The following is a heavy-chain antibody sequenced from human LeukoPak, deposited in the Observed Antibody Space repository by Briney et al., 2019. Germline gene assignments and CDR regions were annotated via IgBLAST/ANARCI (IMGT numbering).Heavy chain of an antibody. Sequence: PGGSLRLSCAASGFTFSSYAMSWARQAPQKGLEWVSAISASGGTTYYADSVRGRFTISRDNFKNTLYLQMNSLRAEDTAVYYCARDQRPPNFLGRAVAGYNWFDPWGQGTLVTVSS. CDR3: ARDQRPPNFLGRAVAGYNWFDP. J-gene: IGHJ5*02. CDR1: GFTFSSYA. V-gene: IGHV3-23*01. D-gene: IGHD6-19*01. CDR2: ISASGGTT.